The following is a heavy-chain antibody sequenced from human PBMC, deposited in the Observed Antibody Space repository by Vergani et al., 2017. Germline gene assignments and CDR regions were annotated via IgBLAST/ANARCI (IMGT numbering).Heavy chain of an antibody. Sequence: QLQLQESGPGLVKPSQTLSLTCAVSGGSISSGGYSWSWIRQPPGKGLEWIGYIYHSGSTYYNPSLKSRVTISVDRSKNQFSLKLSSVTAADTAVYYCARGEGSSSWYDIVHFDYWGQGTLVTVSS. V-gene: IGHV4-30-2*01. CDR2: IYHSGST. D-gene: IGHD6-13*01. CDR1: GGSISSGGYS. J-gene: IGHJ4*02. CDR3: ARGEGSSSWYDIVHFDY.